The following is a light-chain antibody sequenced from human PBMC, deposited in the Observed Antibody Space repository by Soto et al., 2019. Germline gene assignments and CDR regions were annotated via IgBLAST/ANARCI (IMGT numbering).Light chain of an antibody. Sequence: SALTQPASVSGSPGQSITISCTGTSSDVGAYNYVSWYQQPPGKAPKLMIYEVSNRPSGVSDRFSGSKSDNTASLTISGLQAEDEGDYYCSSYTSASTRVVFGGGTKLTVL. V-gene: IGLV2-14*01. CDR3: SSYTSASTRVV. CDR2: EVS. J-gene: IGLJ2*01. CDR1: SSDVGAYNY.